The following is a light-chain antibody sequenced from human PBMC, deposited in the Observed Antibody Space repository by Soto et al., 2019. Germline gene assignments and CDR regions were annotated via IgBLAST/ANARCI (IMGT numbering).Light chain of an antibody. V-gene: IGKV3-11*01. J-gene: IGKJ4*01. Sequence: EIVLTQSPGTLSLSPGDRATLSCRASQSVSSYLAWYQQKPGQAPRLLIYDASNRATGIPARFSGSGSGTDFTLTINSLEPEDFAVYYCQHRSDFPLTFGGGTKVEI. CDR2: DAS. CDR1: QSVSSY. CDR3: QHRSDFPLT.